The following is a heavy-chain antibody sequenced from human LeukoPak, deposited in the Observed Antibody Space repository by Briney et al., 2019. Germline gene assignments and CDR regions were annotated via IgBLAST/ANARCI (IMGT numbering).Heavy chain of an antibody. CDR2: INHSGST. CDR3: ARGEVPAAKDLGYYYYMDV. CDR1: GGSFSGYY. V-gene: IGHV4-34*01. Sequence: SETLSLTCAVYGGSFSGYYWSWIRQPPGKGLEWIGEINHSGSTNYNPSLKSRVTISVDTSKNQFSLKLSSVTAADTAVYYCARGEVPAAKDLGYYYYMDVWGKGTTVTVSS. D-gene: IGHD2-2*01. J-gene: IGHJ6*03.